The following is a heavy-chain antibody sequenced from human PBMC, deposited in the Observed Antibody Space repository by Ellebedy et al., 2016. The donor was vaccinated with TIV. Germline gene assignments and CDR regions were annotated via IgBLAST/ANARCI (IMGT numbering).Heavy chain of an antibody. CDR2: LWHDATRE. CDR1: GFTFSGYG. J-gene: IGHJ4*02. V-gene: IGHV3-33*01. CDR3: ARGGPSGFAQRVTY. D-gene: IGHD5-12*01. Sequence: PGGSLRLSCEGSGFTFSGYGLHWVRPAPGKGLDWVAVLWHDATREYYADSVKGRFTISRDNSKNTLYLQMNSLRPDDTAMYYCARGGPSGFAQRVTYWGQGTQVIVSS.